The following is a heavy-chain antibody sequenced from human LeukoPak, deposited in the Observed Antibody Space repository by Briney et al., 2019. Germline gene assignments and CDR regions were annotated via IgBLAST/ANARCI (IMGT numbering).Heavy chain of an antibody. J-gene: IGHJ4*02. CDR1: GGSISSYY. D-gene: IGHD5-24*01. CDR3: ARRRDGYFDY. Sequence: SETLSLTCTVSGGSISSYYWSWIRQPPGKGLEWIGYIYYSGSTNYNPSLKSRVTISVDTSKNQFSLKLSSVTAADTAVYYCARRRDGYFDYWGQGTLVTVSS. V-gene: IGHV4-59*08. CDR2: IYYSGST.